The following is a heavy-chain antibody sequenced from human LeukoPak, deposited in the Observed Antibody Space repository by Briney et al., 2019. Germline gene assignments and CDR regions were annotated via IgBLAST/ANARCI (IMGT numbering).Heavy chain of an antibody. CDR2: IYAGGST. D-gene: IGHD3-10*02. Sequence: PGGSLRLSCAASGLTVSSNYMSWVRQVSGKGLEWVSGIYAGGSTNYADSVKGRFTISRDNAKNSLYLQMNSLRAEDTAVYYCAELGITMIGGVWGKGTTVTISS. CDR1: GLTVSSNY. V-gene: IGHV3-53*01. CDR3: AELGITMIGGV. J-gene: IGHJ6*04.